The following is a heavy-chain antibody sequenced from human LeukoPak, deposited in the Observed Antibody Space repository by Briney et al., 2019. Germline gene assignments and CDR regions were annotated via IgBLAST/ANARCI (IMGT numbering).Heavy chain of an antibody. CDR1: GGSISSYY. CDR3: ARERVTAAGTPSHFDY. V-gene: IGHV4-59*12. Sequence: PSESLSLTCTVSGGSISSYYWSWIRQPPGKGLEWIGYIYYSGSTNYNPSLKSRVTISVDTSKNQFSLKLSSVTAADTAVYYCARERVTAAGTPSHFDYWGQGTLVTVSS. CDR2: IYYSGST. D-gene: IGHD6-13*01. J-gene: IGHJ4*02.